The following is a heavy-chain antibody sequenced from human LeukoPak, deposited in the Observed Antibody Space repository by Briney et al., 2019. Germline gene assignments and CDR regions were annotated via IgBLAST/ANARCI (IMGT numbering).Heavy chain of an antibody. CDR3: AKTFGTIDPFEY. Sequence: GGSLRLSCAASGFTFSNFHMSWVRQAPGKGLEWVSSISASGGKTYDADSVKGRFTISRDNSKNTFYLDMNSLRADDTAVYYCAKTFGTIDPFEYWGQGTLVTVSS. J-gene: IGHJ4*02. CDR1: GFTFSNFH. V-gene: IGHV3-23*01. CDR2: ISASGGKT. D-gene: IGHD2-2*01.